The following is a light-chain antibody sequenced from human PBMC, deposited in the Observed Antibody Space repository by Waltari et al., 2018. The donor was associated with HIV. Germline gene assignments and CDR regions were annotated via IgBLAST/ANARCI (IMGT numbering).Light chain of an antibody. Sequence: DVQMTQSPSSLSASVGDRVTLTCRASQNIRDYLAWYQQKPGKVPKLLISAASTLYSGVPSRFRGSGSGTYFTLTISSLQAEDVATYYCQKYNNAPFTFGGGTRVEI. CDR3: QKYNNAPFT. CDR1: QNIRDY. CDR2: AAS. V-gene: IGKV1-27*01. J-gene: IGKJ4*01.